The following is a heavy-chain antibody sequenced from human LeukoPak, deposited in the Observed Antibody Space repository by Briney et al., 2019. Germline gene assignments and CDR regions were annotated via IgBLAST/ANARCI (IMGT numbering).Heavy chain of an antibody. Sequence: SETLSLTCTVSGGSISSGGYYWSWIRQHPGKGLEWIEYIYYSGSTYYNPSLKSRVTISVDTSKNQFSLKLSSVTAADTAVYYCAREGFYGSGSRYFDYWGQGTLVTVSS. D-gene: IGHD3-10*01. CDR1: GGSISSGGYY. J-gene: IGHJ4*02. CDR2: IYYSGST. CDR3: AREGFYGSGSRYFDY. V-gene: IGHV4-31*03.